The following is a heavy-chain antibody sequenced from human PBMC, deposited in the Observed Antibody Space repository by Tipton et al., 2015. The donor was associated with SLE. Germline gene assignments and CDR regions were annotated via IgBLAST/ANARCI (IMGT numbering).Heavy chain of an antibody. CDR2: INHSGST. Sequence: TLSLTCAVYGGSFSGYYCSWIRQPPGKGLEWIGEINHSGSTNYNPSLKSRVTISVDTSKNQFSLKLSFVTAADTAVYYCASAGVRFLEWLFRRGAFDIWGQGTMVTVSS. V-gene: IGHV4-34*01. CDR1: GGSFSGYY. D-gene: IGHD3-3*01. J-gene: IGHJ3*02. CDR3: ASAGVRFLEWLFRRGAFDI.